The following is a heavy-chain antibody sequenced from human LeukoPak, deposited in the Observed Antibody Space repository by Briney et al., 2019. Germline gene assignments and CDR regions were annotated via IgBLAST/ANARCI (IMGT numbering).Heavy chain of an antibody. CDR3: ARGVSSGYFDY. V-gene: IGHV4-34*01. CDR1: GGSFSGYY. D-gene: IGHD3-10*01. CDR2: INHSGST. J-gene: IGHJ4*02. Sequence: SETLSLTCAVYGGSFSGYYWSWIRQPPGKGLEWIEEINHSGSTNYNPSLKSRVTISVDTSKNQFSLKLSSVTAADTAVYYCARGVSSGYFDYWGQGTLVTVSS.